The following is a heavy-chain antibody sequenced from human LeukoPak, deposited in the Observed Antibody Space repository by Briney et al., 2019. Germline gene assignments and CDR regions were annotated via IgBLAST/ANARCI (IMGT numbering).Heavy chain of an antibody. J-gene: IGHJ4*02. V-gene: IGHV3-23*01. CDR1: GFTFSSYA. CDR3: ARARRGYYYDN. Sequence: GGSLRLSCSASGFTFSSYAMSWVRQAPGKGLEWVSSITTSGGVTHNTDSVKGRFSISRDNSKNTHYLQMNSLRAEDTAIYYCARARRGYYYDNWGQGTLVTVSS. CDR2: ITTSGGVT. D-gene: IGHD2-15*01.